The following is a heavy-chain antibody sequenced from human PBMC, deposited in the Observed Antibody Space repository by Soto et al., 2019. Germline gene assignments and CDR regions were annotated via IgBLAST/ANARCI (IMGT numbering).Heavy chain of an antibody. CDR2: IYWDDDK. Sequence: SGPTLVNPTQTLTLTCTFSGFSFTTSGVGVGWIRQSPGKALEWLALIYWDDDKRYSPSLRDRLTITKDTSKNQVVLTMANMDLVDTATYYCAHRLYGWYSGSYYGYWGQGILVTVSS. V-gene: IGHV2-5*02. J-gene: IGHJ4*02. CDR3: AHRLYGWYSGSYYGY. D-gene: IGHD1-26*01. CDR1: GFSFTTSGVG.